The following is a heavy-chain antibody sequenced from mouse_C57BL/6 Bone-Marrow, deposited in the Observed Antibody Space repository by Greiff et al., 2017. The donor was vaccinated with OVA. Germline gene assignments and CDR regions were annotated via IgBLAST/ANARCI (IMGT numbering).Heavy chain of an antibody. V-gene: IGHV1-81*01. CDR3: ALTAQATYYYAMDY. CDR2: IYPRSGNT. D-gene: IGHD3-2*02. CDR1: GYTFTSYG. Sequence: VKLMESGAELARPGASVKLSCKASGYTFTSYGISWVKQRTGQGLEWIGEIYPRSGNTYYNEKFKGKATLTADKSSSTAYMELRSLTSEDSAVYFCALTAQATYYYAMDYWGQGTSVTVSS. J-gene: IGHJ4*01.